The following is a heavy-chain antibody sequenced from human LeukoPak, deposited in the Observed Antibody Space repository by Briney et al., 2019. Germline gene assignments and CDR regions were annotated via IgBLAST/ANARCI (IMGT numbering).Heavy chain of an antibody. V-gene: IGHV4-31*03. Sequence: SETLSLTCTVSGGSISSCGYYWSWIRQHPGKGLEWIGYIYYSGSTYYNPSLKSRVTISVDTSKNQFSLKLSSVTAADTAVYYCARGNWNYVPFDYWGQGTLVTVSS. D-gene: IGHD1-7*01. J-gene: IGHJ4*02. CDR1: GGSISSCGYY. CDR2: IYYSGST. CDR3: ARGNWNYVPFDY.